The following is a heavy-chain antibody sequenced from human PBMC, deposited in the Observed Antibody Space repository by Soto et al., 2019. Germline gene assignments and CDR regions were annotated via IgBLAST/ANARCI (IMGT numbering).Heavy chain of an antibody. CDR1: GITFEEFA. CDR3: AKAPELGTQWLDP. V-gene: IGHV3-9*01. D-gene: IGHD2-8*01. J-gene: IGHJ5*02. CDR2: INWNSGRI. Sequence: EVQVVESGGGLVQPGGSLRLSCEATGITFEEFAIHWVRQAPGKGLAWVSGINWNSGRIGYADSVKGRFTISRDNAKTSLHLNLNSLRVADTALYYCAKAPELGTQWLDPCGQGTRVTVSS.